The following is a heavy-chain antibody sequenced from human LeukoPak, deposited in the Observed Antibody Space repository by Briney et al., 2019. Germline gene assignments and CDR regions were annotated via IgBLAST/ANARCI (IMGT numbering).Heavy chain of an antibody. CDR1: GYTFTSYG. V-gene: IGHV1-8*02. D-gene: IGHD3-16*01. Sequence: ASVKVSCKASGYTFTSYGISWVRQATGQGLEWMGWMNPNSGNTGYAQKFQGRVTMTEDTSTDTAYMELSSLRSEDTAVYYCATVLGSGWFDPWGQGTLVTVSS. CDR2: MNPNSGNT. J-gene: IGHJ5*02. CDR3: ATVLGSGWFDP.